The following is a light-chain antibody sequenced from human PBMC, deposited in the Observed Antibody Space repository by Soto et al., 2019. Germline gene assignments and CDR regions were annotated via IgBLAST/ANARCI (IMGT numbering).Light chain of an antibody. Sequence: DIQMTQSPPSLSASVGDRVTITCQASHDIGNSLNWYQHKPGKAPKLVIYDAYNLETGGPSTFSGSGFGTDFTFTISSLRPEDIATYYCQKSDHLPLFGPGTKVDIK. J-gene: IGKJ3*01. CDR2: DAY. CDR3: QKSDHLPL. V-gene: IGKV1-33*01. CDR1: HDIGNS.